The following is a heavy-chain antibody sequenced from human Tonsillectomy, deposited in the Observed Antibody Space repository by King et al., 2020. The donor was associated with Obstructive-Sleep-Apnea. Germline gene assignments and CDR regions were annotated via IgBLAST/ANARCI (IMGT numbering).Heavy chain of an antibody. D-gene: IGHD6-19*01. CDR3: AKGVWGFGWAALDPPTDY. Sequence: VQLVESGGGLVQPGGSLRLSCAASGFIFITYSMTWVRQAPGKGLEWVSAISGSGGNTYHADSVKGRFTISRDNSKNTLYLQMNSLRAEDTAVYYFAKGVWGFGWAALDPPTDYWGQGTLVTVSS. CDR1: GFIFITYS. J-gene: IGHJ4*02. CDR2: ISGSGGNT. V-gene: IGHV3-23*04.